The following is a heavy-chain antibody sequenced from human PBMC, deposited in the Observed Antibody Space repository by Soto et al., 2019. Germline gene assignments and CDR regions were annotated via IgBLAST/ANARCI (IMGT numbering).Heavy chain of an antibody. Sequence: EVQLLESGGGLVQPGGSLRLSGAASGFTFRSYAMSWVRQPPGKGLEWVSAISGRGGSPYYADSVQGRFTISRDNSKNTLYLQMNSLRAENTAVYYCAKDLHVDIVATIGFDPWGQGTLVTVSS. CDR2: ISGRGGSP. CDR3: AKDLHVDIVATIGFDP. D-gene: IGHD5-12*01. V-gene: IGHV3-23*01. J-gene: IGHJ5*02. CDR1: GFTFRSYA.